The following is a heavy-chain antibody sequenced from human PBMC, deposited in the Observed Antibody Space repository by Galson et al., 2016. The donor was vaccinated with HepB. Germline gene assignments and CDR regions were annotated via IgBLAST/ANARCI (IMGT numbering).Heavy chain of an antibody. CDR1: GYMFNTDG. J-gene: IGHJ6*02. V-gene: IGHV1-18*04. Sequence: QSGAEVKGPGASLKVSCKTSGYMFNTDGINWVRQAPGEGLEWMGWISPDNGNTDGLHKWQGRVSMTTDTSTSTVYMEVRSLTSDDTAVYYCARVRRGRGMDVWGPGTTVIVSS. CDR3: ARVRRGRGMDV. CDR2: ISPDNGNT.